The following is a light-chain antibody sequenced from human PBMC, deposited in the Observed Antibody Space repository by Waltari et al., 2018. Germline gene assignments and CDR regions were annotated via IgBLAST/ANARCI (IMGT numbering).Light chain of an antibody. V-gene: IGLV2-11*01. Sequence: QSALTQPRSVSGSPGQSVTLPCTGTSSDVGGSNYVSWYPQPPAKAPKLLLYDVSKRPSGVPDRFSGSKSGNTASLTISGLQAEDEADYYCCSYAGSYTWVFGGGTKLTVL. J-gene: IGLJ3*02. CDR3: CSYAGSYTWV. CDR2: DVS. CDR1: SSDVGGSNY.